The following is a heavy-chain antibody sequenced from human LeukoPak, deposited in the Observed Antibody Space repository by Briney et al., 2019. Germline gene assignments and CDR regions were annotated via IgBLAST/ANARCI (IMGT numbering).Heavy chain of an antibody. CDR2: IYYSGST. Sequence: SETLSLTCTVSGGSVSSGSYYWSWIRQPPGNGLEWIGYIYYSGSTNDNPSLKSRVTLSVDTSKHQFSLKLSSVTAAATAVYYCARSYCSSTSCYDAFDIWGQGTMVTVSS. CDR3: ARSYCSSTSCYDAFDI. CDR1: GGSVSSGSYY. J-gene: IGHJ3*02. V-gene: IGHV4-61*01. D-gene: IGHD2-2*01.